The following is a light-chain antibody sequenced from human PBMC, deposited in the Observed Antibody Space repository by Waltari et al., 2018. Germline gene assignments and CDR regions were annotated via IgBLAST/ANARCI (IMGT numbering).Light chain of an antibody. V-gene: IGLV7-46*01. Sequence: QAVVTQEPSVTVSPGGTVTLTCGASTGPVTSSPYTYWFQQQPGQAPRTLVYDTSNKHSWTPARFSGSVVGGKAALTLSGAQPEDEAEYYCLLHYSGPRVFGGGTKVTVL. CDR1: TGPVTSSPY. J-gene: IGLJ2*01. CDR3: LLHYSGPRV. CDR2: DTS.